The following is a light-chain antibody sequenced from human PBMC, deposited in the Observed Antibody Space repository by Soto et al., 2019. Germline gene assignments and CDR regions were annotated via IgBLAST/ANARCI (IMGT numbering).Light chain of an antibody. Sequence: QSALTQPASASGSPGQSITISCTGTSSDVGGYNYVSWYQQHPGKAPKLIIYEVSNRPSGVSNRFSGSKSGNTASLTISGLQAEDEADYYCSSYTSSTTPYVFATGTKVTVL. V-gene: IGLV2-14*01. CDR3: SSYTSSTTPYV. J-gene: IGLJ1*01. CDR1: SSDVGGYNY. CDR2: EVS.